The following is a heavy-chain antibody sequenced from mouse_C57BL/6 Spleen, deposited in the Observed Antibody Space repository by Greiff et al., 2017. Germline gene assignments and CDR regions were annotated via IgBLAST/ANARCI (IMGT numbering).Heavy chain of an antibody. D-gene: IGHD1-1*01. CDR3: ASDGEVEGIYDMDC. CDR2: IYPGDGDT. V-gene: IGHV1-82*01. J-gene: IGHJ4*01. Sequence: QVQLQQSGPELVKPGASVKISCKASGYAFSSSWMNWVKQRPGKGLEWIGRIYPGDGDTNYNGKFKGKATLTADKSSSTAYMQLSSLTSEDSGVYFCASDGEVEGIYDMDCWGQGTSVTVAS. CDR1: GYAFSSSW.